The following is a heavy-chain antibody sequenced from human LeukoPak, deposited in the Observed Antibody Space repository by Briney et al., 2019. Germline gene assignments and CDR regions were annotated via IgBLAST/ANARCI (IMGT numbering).Heavy chain of an antibody. V-gene: IGHV5-51*01. J-gene: IGHJ4*02. D-gene: IGHD3-10*01. CDR3: ARVLVRGDEIDY. CDR1: GYSFTTYW. Sequence: GESLKISCKSSGYSFTTYWIAWVRQMPGKGLEWMGIIYPGDSDTRYSPSFQGQVTISADKSISTAYLQWTSLKASDSAMYYCARVLVRGDEIDYWGQGTLVTVSS. CDR2: IYPGDSDT.